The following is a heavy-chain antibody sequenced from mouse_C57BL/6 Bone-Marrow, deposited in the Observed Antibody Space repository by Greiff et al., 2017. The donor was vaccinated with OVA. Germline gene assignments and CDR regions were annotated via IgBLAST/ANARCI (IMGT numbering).Heavy chain of an antibody. CDR2: INPNNGGT. CDR1: GYTFTDYY. J-gene: IGHJ2*01. CDR3: ARRRFLYFDY. Sequence: EVQLQQSGPELVKPGASVKISCKASGYTFTDYYMNWVKQSPGQSLEWIGDINPNNGGTSYNQKFKGKATLTVDKSSSTAYMELRSLTSEDSAVYYCARRRFLYFDYWGQGTTLTVSS. V-gene: IGHV1-26*01.